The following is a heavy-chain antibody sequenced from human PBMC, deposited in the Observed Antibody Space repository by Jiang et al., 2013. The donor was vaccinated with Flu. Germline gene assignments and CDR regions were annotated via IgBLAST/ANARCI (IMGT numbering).Heavy chain of an antibody. D-gene: IGHD6-6*01. V-gene: IGHV4-31*01. J-gene: IGHJ4*02. Sequence: SVDTSKNQFSLKLSSVTAADTAVYYCARVAARHPPYFDYWGQGTLVTVSS. CDR3: ARVAARHPPYFDY.